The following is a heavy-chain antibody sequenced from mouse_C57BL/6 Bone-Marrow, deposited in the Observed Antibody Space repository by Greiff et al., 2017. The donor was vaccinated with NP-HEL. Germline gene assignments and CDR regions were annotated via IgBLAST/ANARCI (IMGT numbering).Heavy chain of an antibody. CDR2: ISSGGSYT. D-gene: IGHD1-1*01. Sequence: DVKLVESGGDLVKPGGSLKLSCAASGFTFSSYGMSWVRQTPDKRLEWVATISSGGSYTYYPDSVKGRFTISRDNAKNTLYLQMSSLKSEDTAMYYCARRGIITTVVGYAMDYWGQGTSVTVSS. J-gene: IGHJ4*01. CDR1: GFTFSSYG. CDR3: ARRGIITTVVGYAMDY. V-gene: IGHV5-6*02.